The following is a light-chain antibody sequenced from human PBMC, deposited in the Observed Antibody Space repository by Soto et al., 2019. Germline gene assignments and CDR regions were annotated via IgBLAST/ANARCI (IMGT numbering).Light chain of an antibody. Sequence: QSALTQPPSVSGAPGQRVTISCTGSRSNIGACYDVHWYQQLPGTAPKLLIYGNINRPSGVPDRFSGSKSGTSASLAITGLQAEDEADYYCQSYDSTLNGWVFGGGTKLTVL. CDR2: GNI. CDR1: RSNIGACYD. J-gene: IGLJ3*02. CDR3: QSYDSTLNGWV. V-gene: IGLV1-40*01.